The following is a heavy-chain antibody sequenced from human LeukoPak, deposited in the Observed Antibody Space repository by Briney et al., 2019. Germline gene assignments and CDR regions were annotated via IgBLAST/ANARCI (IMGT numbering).Heavy chain of an antibody. V-gene: IGHV3-73*01. Sequence: GGSLKLSCAASGFTFSGSDIHWVRQASGKGLEWVGHIRSKTNNYATADAASVKGRFTFSRDDSKNTAYIQMNSLKTEDTAVYYCTRHSYDRSGYGAFDIWGQGTMVTVSS. CDR1: GFTFSGSD. CDR2: IRSKTNNYAT. J-gene: IGHJ3*02. CDR3: TRHSYDRSGYGAFDI. D-gene: IGHD3-22*01.